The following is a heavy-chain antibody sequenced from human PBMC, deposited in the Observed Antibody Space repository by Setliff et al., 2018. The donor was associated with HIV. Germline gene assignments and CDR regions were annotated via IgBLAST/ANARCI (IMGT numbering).Heavy chain of an antibody. CDR2: IYHSGNT. CDR1: GDSISSDFY. Sequence: TLSLTCTVSGDSISSDFYWGWIRQPPGKGLEWIGSIYHSGNTYYMPSLQSRVTISVDMSKNQFSLNLNSVTAADTAVYYCARGQGCGGGCHYAFEMWGQGTMVTGS. D-gene: IGHD2-21*02. J-gene: IGHJ3*02. CDR3: ARGQGCGGGCHYAFEM. V-gene: IGHV4-38-2*02.